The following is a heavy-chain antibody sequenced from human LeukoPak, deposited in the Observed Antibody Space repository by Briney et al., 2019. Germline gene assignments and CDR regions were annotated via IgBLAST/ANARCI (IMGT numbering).Heavy chain of an antibody. Sequence: GGSLRLSCAASGFTFSSYAMHWVRQAPGKGLEWVAVISYDGSNKYYADSVKGRFTISRDNSENTLSLQMNSLRADDTAIYYCAKSCNSGNCYYNYWGHGTLVTVSS. CDR2: ISYDGSNK. D-gene: IGHD2/OR15-2a*01. CDR1: GFTFSSYA. J-gene: IGHJ4*01. CDR3: AKSCNSGNCYYNY. V-gene: IGHV3-30-3*02.